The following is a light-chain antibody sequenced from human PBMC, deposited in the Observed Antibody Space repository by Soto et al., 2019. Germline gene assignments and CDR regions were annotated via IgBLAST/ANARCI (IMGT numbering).Light chain of an antibody. J-gene: IGKJ1*01. Sequence: EIVMTQSPATLSVSPGERATLSCRASQSVSRNLAWYHQKLGQAPRLLIYGASTRVTGIPARFSGSGSGTEFTLTISSLQSEDFAVYYCQQYNNWPPGTFGQGTKVEIK. CDR1: QSVSRN. CDR2: GAS. V-gene: IGKV3-15*01. CDR3: QQYNNWPPGT.